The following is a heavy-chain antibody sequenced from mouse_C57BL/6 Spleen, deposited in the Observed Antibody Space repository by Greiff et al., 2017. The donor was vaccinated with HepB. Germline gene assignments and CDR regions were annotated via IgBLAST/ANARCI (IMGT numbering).Heavy chain of an antibody. CDR3: ESRGTTVDPYYAMDY. V-gene: IGHV5-17*01. CDR1: GFTFSDYG. Sequence: EVKLMESGGGLVKPGGSLKLSCAASGFTFSDYGMHWVRQAPEKGLEWVAYISSGSSTIDYADTVKGRFTISRDNAKNTLFLQMNSLRSEDTAMYYCESRGTTVDPYYAMDYWGQGTSVTVSS. J-gene: IGHJ4*01. CDR2: ISSGSSTI. D-gene: IGHD1-1*01.